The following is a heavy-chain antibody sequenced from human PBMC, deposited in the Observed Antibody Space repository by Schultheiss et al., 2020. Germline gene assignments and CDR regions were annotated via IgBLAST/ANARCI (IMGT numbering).Heavy chain of an antibody. CDR3: ARDIVVVPAAMPSEPDY. V-gene: IGHV3-33*08. J-gene: IGHJ4*02. Sequence: GESLKISCAASGFTFSNAWMSWVRQAPGKGLEWVAVIWYDGSNKYYADSVKGRFTISRDNSKNTLYLQMNSLRAEDTAVYYCARDIVVVPAAMPSEPDYWGQGTLVTVSS. CDR2: IWYDGSNK. D-gene: IGHD2-2*01. CDR1: GFTFSNAW.